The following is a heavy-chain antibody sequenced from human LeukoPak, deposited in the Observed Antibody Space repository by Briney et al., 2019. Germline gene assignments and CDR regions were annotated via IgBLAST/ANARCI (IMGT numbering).Heavy chain of an antibody. J-gene: IGHJ4*02. Sequence: PGGSLRLSCAASGFTFDDYAMHWVRQAAGKGLGCVSGISWSSGNIGYADSVKGRFTISRDNAKNSLYLQMNSLRSEDTALYYCAKAEGGWESLPSDYWGQGTLVTVSS. CDR2: ISWSSGNI. CDR1: GFTFDDYA. CDR3: AKAEGGWESLPSDY. V-gene: IGHV3-9*01. D-gene: IGHD1-26*01.